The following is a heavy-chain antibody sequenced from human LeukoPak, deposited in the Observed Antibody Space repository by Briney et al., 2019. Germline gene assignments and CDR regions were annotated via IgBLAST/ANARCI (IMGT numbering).Heavy chain of an antibody. CDR3: ARVPRDGYNSGVGDY. V-gene: IGHV1-46*01. D-gene: IGHD5-24*01. CDR1: GYTFATYY. Sequence: ASVTVSCKASGYTFATYYMHWVRQAPGQGLEWMGTINPSGGLTSYAQKFQGRVTMTRDMSTSTVYLELSSLRSNDTAMYYCARVPRDGYNSGVGDYWGQGTLVTVSS. J-gene: IGHJ4*02. CDR2: INPSGGLT.